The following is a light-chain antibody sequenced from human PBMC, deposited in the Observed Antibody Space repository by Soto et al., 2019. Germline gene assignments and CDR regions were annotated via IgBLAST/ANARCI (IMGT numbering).Light chain of an antibody. CDR2: GNN. Sequence: QSVLTQPPSVSGAPGQRVTISCIGAGYDVHWYQQLPGTAPKVLIYGNNNRPSGVPDRFSGSKSGTSASLAITGLQAEEEDDYYRQSYDSSLSGWVFGGGTKVTVL. V-gene: IGLV1-40*01. CDR3: QSYDSSLSGWV. J-gene: IGLJ3*02. CDR1: GAGYD.